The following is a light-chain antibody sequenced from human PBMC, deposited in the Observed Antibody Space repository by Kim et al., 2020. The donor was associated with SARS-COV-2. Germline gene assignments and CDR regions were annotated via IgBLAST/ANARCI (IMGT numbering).Light chain of an antibody. CDR1: QSVLYSSNNKNY. V-gene: IGKV4-1*01. Sequence: DIVMTQSPDSLAVSLGERATINCKSSQSVLYSSNNKNYLAWYQQKPGQPPKLLIYWASTRESGVPDRFSGSGSGTDFTLTISSLQAGDVAVYYCHQFYSTPQTLGQGTKLEI. CDR3: HQFYSTPQT. CDR2: WAS. J-gene: IGKJ2*01.